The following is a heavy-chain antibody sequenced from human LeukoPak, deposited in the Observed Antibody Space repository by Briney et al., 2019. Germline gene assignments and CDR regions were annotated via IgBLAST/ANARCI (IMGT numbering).Heavy chain of an antibody. D-gene: IGHD3-22*01. CDR2: IIPIFGTA. V-gene: IGHV1-69*05. J-gene: IGHJ4*02. CDR3: ARDNTSYDSSGYYLDY. Sequence: SVKVSCKASGGTFSSYAISWVRQAPGQGLEWMGGIIPIFGTANYAQKFQGRVTITTDESTSTAYMELSSLRSEDTAVYYCARDNTSYDSSGYYLDYWGQGTLVTVSS. CDR1: GGTFSSYA.